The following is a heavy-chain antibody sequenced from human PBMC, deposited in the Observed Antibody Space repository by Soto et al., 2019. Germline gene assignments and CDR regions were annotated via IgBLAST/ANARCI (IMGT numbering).Heavy chain of an antibody. Sequence: EVQMLESGGGLVQPGGSLRLSCAASGFIFSGDGVSWVRQAPGKGLEWVSASRDSGGTTFYADSVKGRFTISRDSSRTTVFLQMNSLRSEDTAVYYCARLPWSAETYWGQGTLVTVSP. CDR2: SRDSGGTT. CDR1: GFIFSGDG. J-gene: IGHJ4*02. V-gene: IGHV3-23*01. CDR3: ARLPWSAETY. D-gene: IGHD2-8*02.